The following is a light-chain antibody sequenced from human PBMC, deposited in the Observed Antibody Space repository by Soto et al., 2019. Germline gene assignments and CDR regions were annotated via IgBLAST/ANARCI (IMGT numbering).Light chain of an antibody. V-gene: IGLV7-46*01. J-gene: IGLJ2*01. CDR1: TGAVTSGLY. Sequence: QTVVTQEPSLTVSPGGTVTLTCGSSTGAVTSGLYPYWFQQKPGQAPRTLIYEASNKHSWTPARFSGSLVGGKAALTLSGAQPEDEAEYYCSLSYSGAVVFGGGTKVTVL. CDR2: EAS. CDR3: SLSYSGAVV.